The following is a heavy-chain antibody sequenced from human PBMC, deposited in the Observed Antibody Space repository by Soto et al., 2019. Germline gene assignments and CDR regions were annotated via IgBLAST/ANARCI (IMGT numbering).Heavy chain of an antibody. CDR2: INHSGST. V-gene: IGHV4-34*01. J-gene: IGHJ4*02. CDR1: GASISSGYDY. D-gene: IGHD2-8*02. Sequence: SETLSLTCAVSGASISSGYDYWTWIRQPPGTGLEWIGEINHSGSTNYNPSLKSRVTISVDTSKNQFSLKLTSVTAADTAVYYCARDKITGLFDYWGQGTLVTVSS. CDR3: ARDKITGLFDY.